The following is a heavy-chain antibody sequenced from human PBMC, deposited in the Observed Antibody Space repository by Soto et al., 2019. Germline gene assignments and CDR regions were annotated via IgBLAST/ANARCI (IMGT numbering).Heavy chain of an antibody. CDR2: IGTLSDT. Sequence: PGGSLRLSCAGSGFAFSTFDIHWVCQAPGKGLEWVSGIGTLSDTFYAASVQGRFTIFRQNAKNSVYLQMNSLRAEDTAFYYCARGRSFSYDSTPPPMFDPWGQGTLVTVSS. D-gene: IGHD3-10*01. CDR1: GFAFSTFD. V-gene: IGHV3-13*01. J-gene: IGHJ5*02. CDR3: ARGRSFSYDSTPPPMFDP.